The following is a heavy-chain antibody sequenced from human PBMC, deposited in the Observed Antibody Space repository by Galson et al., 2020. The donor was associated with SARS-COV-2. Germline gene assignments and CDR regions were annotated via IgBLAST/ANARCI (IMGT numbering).Heavy chain of an antibody. V-gene: IGHV4-31*03. Sequence: SETLSLTCTVSGGSISSGGYYWSWIRQHPGKGLEWIGYIYYSGSTYYNPSLKRRVTISVDTSKNQFSLKLSSVTAADTAVYYCARDSPTYSGSYFYFDYWGQGTLVTVSS. D-gene: IGHD1-26*01. CDR2: IYYSGST. CDR1: GGSISSGGYY. CDR3: ARDSPTYSGSYFYFDY. J-gene: IGHJ4*02.